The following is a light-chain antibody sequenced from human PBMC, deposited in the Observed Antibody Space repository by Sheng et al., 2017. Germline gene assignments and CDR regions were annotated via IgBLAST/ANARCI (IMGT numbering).Light chain of an antibody. CDR3: SSYTSSTTLV. Sequence: QSALTQPASVSGSPGQSITISCTGSSTDVGGYNYVSWFQQHPGKAPKLIIYDVIKRPSGVSNRFSGSKSGNTASLTISGLQPGDEADYYCSSYTSSTTLVFGGGTNLTVL. V-gene: IGLV2-14*01. CDR1: STDVGGYNY. J-gene: IGLJ2*01. CDR2: DVI.